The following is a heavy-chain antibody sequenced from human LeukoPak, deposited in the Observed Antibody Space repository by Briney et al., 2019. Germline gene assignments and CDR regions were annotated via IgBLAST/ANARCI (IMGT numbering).Heavy chain of an antibody. D-gene: IGHD6-6*01. CDR2: IYYSGST. J-gene: IGHJ6*03. Sequence: PSETLSLTCTVSGGSISSYYWSWIRQPPGKGLEWIGYIYYSGSTNYNPSLKSRVTISVDTSKNQFSLKLSSVTAADTAVYYCARWVSSSYYYYMDVWGKGTTVTVSS. CDR3: ARWVSSSYYYYMDV. V-gene: IGHV4-59*01. CDR1: GGSISSYY.